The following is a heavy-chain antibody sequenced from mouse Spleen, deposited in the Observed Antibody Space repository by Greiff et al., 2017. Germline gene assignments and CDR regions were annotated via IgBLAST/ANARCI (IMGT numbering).Heavy chain of an antibody. J-gene: IGHJ3*01. CDR2: IHPNSGST. V-gene: IGHV1-64*01. CDR1: GYTFTSYW. CDR3: ASHYGSSFAY. D-gene: IGHD1-1*01. Sequence: QVQLQQPGAELVKPGASVKLSCEASGYTFTSYWMHWVKQRPGQGLEWIGMIHPNSGSTNYNEKFKSKATLTVDKSSSTAYMQLSSLTSEDSAVYYCASHYGSSFAYWGQGTLVTVSA.